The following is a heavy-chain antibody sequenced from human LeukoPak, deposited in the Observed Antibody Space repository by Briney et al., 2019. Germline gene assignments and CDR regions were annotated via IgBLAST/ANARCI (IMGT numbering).Heavy chain of an antibody. J-gene: IGHJ6*03. CDR1: GGSISSSSYY. V-gene: IGHV4-61*01. CDR3: AEGPLYYYMDV. Sequence: SETLSLTCTVSGGSISSSSYYWSWIRQPPGKGLEWIGYIYYSGSTNYNPSLKSRVTISVDTSKNQFSLKLSSVTAADTAVYYCAEGPLYYYMDVWGKGTTVTVSS. CDR2: IYYSGST.